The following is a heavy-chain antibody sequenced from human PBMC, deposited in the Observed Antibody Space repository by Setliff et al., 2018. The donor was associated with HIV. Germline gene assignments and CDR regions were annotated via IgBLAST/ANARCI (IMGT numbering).Heavy chain of an antibody. CDR1: GLTFSNYW. CDR2: IYGSGDT. D-gene: IGHD3-10*01. J-gene: IGHJ4*02. CDR3: ARVRLYNSALDY. V-gene: IGHV3-66*02. Sequence: GGSLRLSCAASGLTFSNYWMAWVRQAPGKGLEWVSTIYGSGDTYHADSVKGRFTLSRDTSKNTLSLQMNSLRPEDTAVFYCARVRLYNSALDYWGQGTLVTVSS.